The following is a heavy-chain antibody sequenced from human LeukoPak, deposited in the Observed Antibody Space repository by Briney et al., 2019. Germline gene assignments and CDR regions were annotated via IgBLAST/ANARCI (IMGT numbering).Heavy chain of an antibody. D-gene: IGHD3-10*01. V-gene: IGHV3-33*06. CDR1: GFTFSTYG. J-gene: IGHJ4*02. Sequence: PGGSLRLSCAASGFTFSTYGMHWVRQAPGKGLQWLAVIWYDGNNKYYADSVKGRFTISRDNSKNTLYLQMNSLRVEDTAVYYCAKEKERSYFYGSGGDYWGQGTLVTVSS. CDR2: IWYDGNNK. CDR3: AKEKERSYFYGSGGDY.